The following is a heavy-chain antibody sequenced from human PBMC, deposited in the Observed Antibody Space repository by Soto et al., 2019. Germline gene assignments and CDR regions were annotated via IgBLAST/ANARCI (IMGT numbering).Heavy chain of an antibody. CDR3: ARDVSPGISSLYLDAFDI. D-gene: IGHD6-13*01. Sequence: EVQQEESGGDLVQPGGSLRLSCAASGFTLSAYWTTWVRQAPGKGLEWVANINRDGSKKSYLDSVRGRFTISRDNVGNSLYLQMDSLRADDTALYYCARDVSPGISSLYLDAFDIWGQGTMVTVSS. CDR1: GFTLSAYW. V-gene: IGHV3-7*05. J-gene: IGHJ3*02. CDR2: INRDGSKK.